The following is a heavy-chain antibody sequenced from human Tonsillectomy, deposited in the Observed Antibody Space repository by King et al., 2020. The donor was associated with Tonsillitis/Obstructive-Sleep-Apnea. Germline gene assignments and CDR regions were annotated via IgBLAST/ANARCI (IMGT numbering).Heavy chain of an antibody. V-gene: IGHV5-10-1*03. CDR3: ARHAYYDGSVPHWFDR. CDR2: IDPSDSYT. Sequence: QLVQSGAEVKKPGESLRISCKGSGYNFTTYWISWVRQMPGKGLEWMGRIDPSDSYTNYSPSFQGHVTISADKSTSTAYLQGSSLKAADTAKDYCARHAYYDGSVPHWFDRWGQGTLVTVTS. J-gene: IGHJ5*02. CDR1: GYNFTTYW. D-gene: IGHD3-10*01.